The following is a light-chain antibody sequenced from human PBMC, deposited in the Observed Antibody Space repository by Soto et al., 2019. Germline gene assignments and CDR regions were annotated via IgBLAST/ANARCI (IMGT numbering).Light chain of an antibody. CDR3: QQYNNWPPGPIT. CDR2: GAS. J-gene: IGKJ5*01. Sequence: EIVMTQSPATLSVSRGERATLSCRARQSVSSNLAWYQQKPGQAPRLLIYGASTRATGIPARFSGSGSGTEFTLTISSLQSEDFAVYYCQQYNNWPPGPITLGQGTRLEIK. CDR1: QSVSSN. V-gene: IGKV3-15*01.